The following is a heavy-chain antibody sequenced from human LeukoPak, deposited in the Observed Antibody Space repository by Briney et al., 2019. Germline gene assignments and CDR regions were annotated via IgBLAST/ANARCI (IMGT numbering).Heavy chain of an antibody. J-gene: IGHJ4*02. CDR1: GFTFSSYA. Sequence: GGSLRLSCAASGFTFSSYAMSWVRQAPGKGLEWVANINQDGSAKNYLDSVKGRFTISIDRGKNSLYLQMNSLRDQDTAVYYCARELSWSGRDYWGQGTLVTVSS. D-gene: IGHD3-3*01. CDR3: ARELSWSGRDY. CDR2: INQDGSAK. V-gene: IGHV3-7*01.